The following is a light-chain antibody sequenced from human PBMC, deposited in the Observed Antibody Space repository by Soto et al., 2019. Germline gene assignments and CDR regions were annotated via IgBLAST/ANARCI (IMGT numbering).Light chain of an antibody. CDR1: QTISSW. J-gene: IGKJ1*01. V-gene: IGKV1-5*03. CDR2: KAS. Sequence: IQMTQSPATLSASVGDRVTITCRASQTISSWLAWYQQKPGKAPKLLIYKASNLEGGVPSRFSASGTGTEFTLTISSLQPDDFATYYCQQYHSLATFGQGTKVDIK. CDR3: QQYHSLAT.